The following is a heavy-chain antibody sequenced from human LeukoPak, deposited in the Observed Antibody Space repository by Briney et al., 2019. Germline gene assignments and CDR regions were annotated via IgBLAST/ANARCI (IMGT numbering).Heavy chain of an antibody. J-gene: IGHJ4*02. CDR2: ISYDGSNK. CDR1: GFTFSSYA. D-gene: IGHD3-3*01. Sequence: GGSLRLSCAASGFTFSSYAMHWVRQAPGKGLEWVAVISYDGSNKYYADSVKGRFTISRDNSKNTLYLQMNSLRAEDTAVYYCAREGNVRFLEWLHFDYWGQGTLVTVSS. V-gene: IGHV3-30-3*01. CDR3: AREGNVRFLEWLHFDY.